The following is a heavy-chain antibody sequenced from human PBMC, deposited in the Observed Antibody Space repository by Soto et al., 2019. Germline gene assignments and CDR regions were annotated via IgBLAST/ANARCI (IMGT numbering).Heavy chain of an antibody. J-gene: IGHJ4*02. CDR2: IYYSGST. CDR1: GGSLSSYY. CDR3: ARAWGGYGDY. V-gene: IGHV4-59*01. D-gene: IGHD5-12*01. Sequence: QVQLQESGPGLVKPSETLSLTCAVSGGSLSSYYWSWIRQPPGKGLEWIGYIYYSGSTNYNPSLKGRVTISVDTSKNHFSLKLSSVTAADTAVYYCARAWGGYGDYWGQGTLVTVSS.